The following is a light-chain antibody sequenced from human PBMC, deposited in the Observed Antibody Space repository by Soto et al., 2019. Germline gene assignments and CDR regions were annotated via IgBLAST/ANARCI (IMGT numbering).Light chain of an antibody. J-gene: IGKJ3*01. CDR3: QHYSKWPPT. V-gene: IGKV3-15*01. Sequence: EVVMTQSPATLSVSPGERVTLSCRASESVHRNLAWYQQKPGQGPSLLIYYASTRATGVPDRFTGSGSGTEFTLTISSLQSEDFGVYHCQHYSKWPPTFGPGTKVEIK. CDR1: ESVHRN. CDR2: YAS.